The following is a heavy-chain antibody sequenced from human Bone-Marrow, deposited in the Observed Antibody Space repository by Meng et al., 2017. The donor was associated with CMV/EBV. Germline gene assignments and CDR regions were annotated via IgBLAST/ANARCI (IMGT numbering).Heavy chain of an antibody. D-gene: IGHD6-13*01. CDR2: MNPNSGNT. J-gene: IGHJ6*02. CDR1: GYTFTSYD. Sequence: ASVKVSCKASGYTFTSYDINWVRQATGQGLEWMGWMNPNSGNTGYAQKFQGRVTMTRNTSISTAYMELSSLRSEDTAVYYCARGGLEGSSWYLGYYYYGMDVWGQGPTVPVSS. V-gene: IGHV1-8*01. CDR3: ARGGLEGSSWYLGYYYYGMDV.